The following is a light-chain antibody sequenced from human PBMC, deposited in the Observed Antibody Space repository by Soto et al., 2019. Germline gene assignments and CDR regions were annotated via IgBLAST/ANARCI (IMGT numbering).Light chain of an antibody. J-gene: IGKJ3*01. CDR3: QNYNNFLFT. Sequence: DIQMTQSPSSLSASIGDRVTITCRASQGISNYLAWYQEKPGKAPELLIYHASTLQSGVPSRFSGSGSGTDFTLTISSLRPEDVATYYCQNYNNFLFTFGPGTKVDIK. V-gene: IGKV1-27*01. CDR2: HAS. CDR1: QGISNY.